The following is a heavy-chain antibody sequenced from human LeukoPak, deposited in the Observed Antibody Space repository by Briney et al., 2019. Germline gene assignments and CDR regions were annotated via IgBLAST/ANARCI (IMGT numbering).Heavy chain of an antibody. Sequence: GGSLRLSCAASGFTFSNYSMNWVRQAPGKGLEWVSSISTSSTYIYYADSVKGRFTISRDNAKNSLYLRMNSLRAEDTAVYYCARDPTFGVVITSGVFDYWGQGTLVTVSS. CDR1: GFTFSNYS. D-gene: IGHD3-3*01. V-gene: IGHV3-21*01. CDR3: ARDPTFGVVITSGVFDY. CDR2: ISTSSTYI. J-gene: IGHJ4*02.